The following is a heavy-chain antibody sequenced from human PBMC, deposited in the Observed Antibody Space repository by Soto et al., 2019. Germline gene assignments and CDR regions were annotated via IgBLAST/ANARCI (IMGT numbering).Heavy chain of an antibody. V-gene: IGHV4-34*01. Sequence: SSETLSLTCAVYGGSFSGYYWSWIRQPPGKGLEWIGEINHSGSTNYNPSLKSRVTISVDTSKNQFSLKLSSVTAADTAVYYCARRLRYFDWRYYFDYWGQGTLVTVSS. CDR3: ARRLRYFDWRYYFDY. J-gene: IGHJ4*02. CDR2: INHSGST. CDR1: GGSFSGYY. D-gene: IGHD3-9*01.